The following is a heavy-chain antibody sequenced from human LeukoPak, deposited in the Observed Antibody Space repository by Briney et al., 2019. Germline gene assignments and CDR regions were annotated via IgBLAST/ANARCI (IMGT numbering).Heavy chain of an antibody. CDR3: ARPKVARSGADAFDI. D-gene: IGHD2-15*01. Sequence: SGTLSLTCAVSGGSISSSNWWSWVRQPPGKGLEWIGEIYHSGSTNYNPSLKSRVTISVDKSKNQFSLKLSSVTAADTAVYYCARPKVARSGADAFDIWGQGTMVTVSS. CDR1: GGSISSSNW. V-gene: IGHV4-4*02. J-gene: IGHJ3*02. CDR2: IYHSGST.